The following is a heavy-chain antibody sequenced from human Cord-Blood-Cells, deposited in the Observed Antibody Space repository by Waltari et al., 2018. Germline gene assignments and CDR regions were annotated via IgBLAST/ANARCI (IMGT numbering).Heavy chain of an antibody. V-gene: IGHV4-38-2*01. D-gene: IGHD6-13*01. CDR2: IYHSGST. CDR1: GYSFSSGYY. CDR3: ARVRGGGIAAAGTSWYFDL. Sequence: QVQLQESGPGLVKPSETLSLTCAVSGYSFSSGYYWGWLRQPPRKGLEWIGSIYHSGSTYYNPSLKSRVTISVDTSKNQFSLKLSSVTAADTAVYYCARVRGGGIAAAGTSWYFDLWGRGTLVTVSS. J-gene: IGHJ2*01.